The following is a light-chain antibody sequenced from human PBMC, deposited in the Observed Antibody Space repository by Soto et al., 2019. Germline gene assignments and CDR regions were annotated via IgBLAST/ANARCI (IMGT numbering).Light chain of an antibody. CDR1: SSGVGGYNY. J-gene: IGLJ2*01. CDR3: SSYAASNNLGV. Sequence: QSALTQPPSASGSPGQSVTISCIGTSSGVGGYNYVSWYQQHPGKAPKLMIYEVSKRPSGVPDRFSGSKSGNTASLTVSGLQAEDEAHYYCSSYAASNNLGVFGGGTKLTVL. V-gene: IGLV2-8*01. CDR2: EVS.